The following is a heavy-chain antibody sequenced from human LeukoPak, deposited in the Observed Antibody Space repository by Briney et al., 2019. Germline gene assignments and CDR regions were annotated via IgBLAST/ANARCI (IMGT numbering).Heavy chain of an antibody. V-gene: IGHV3-7*01. J-gene: IGHJ5*02. CDR1: GFTFSSYW. CDR3: ARELIFGVVIIGGPNWFDP. Sequence: QTGGSLRLSCAASGFTFSSYWLSWVRQAPGKGLEWVANIKQDGSKKYYVDSVKGRFTISRDNAKNSLYLQMNSLRAEDTAVYYCARELIFGVVIIGGPNWFDPWGQGTLVTVSS. D-gene: IGHD3-3*01. CDR2: IKQDGSKK.